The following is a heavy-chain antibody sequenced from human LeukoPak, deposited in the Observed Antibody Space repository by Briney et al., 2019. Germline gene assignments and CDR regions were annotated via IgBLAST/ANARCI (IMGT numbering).Heavy chain of an antibody. CDR2: ISPYNGDT. V-gene: IGHV1-18*01. D-gene: IGHD2-15*01. CDR1: GYTFSSYG. CDR3: ARDRGGSLVSGTFDI. Sequence: GASVNVSFKASGYTFSSYGFTWVRQAPGRGLEWMGWISPYNGDTKYAQKFQGRVTMTTDTSTNTAYMDLRSLRSDDTAVYYCARDRGGSLVSGTFDIWGQGTMVTVSS. J-gene: IGHJ3*02.